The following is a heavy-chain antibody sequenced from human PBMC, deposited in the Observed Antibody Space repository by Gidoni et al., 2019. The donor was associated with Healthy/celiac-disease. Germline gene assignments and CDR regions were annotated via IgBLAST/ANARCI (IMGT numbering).Heavy chain of an antibody. CDR1: GFTFSSYG. Sequence: VVQPGRSLRLSCAASGFTFSSYGMHWVRQAPGKGLEWVAVISYDGSNKYYADSVKGRFTISRDNSKNTPYLQMNSLRAEDTAVYYCAKVLPLDYGEHSSVLDYWGQGTLVTVSS. D-gene: IGHD4-17*01. J-gene: IGHJ4*02. V-gene: IGHV3-30*18. CDR3: AKVLPLDYGEHSSVLDY. CDR2: ISYDGSNK.